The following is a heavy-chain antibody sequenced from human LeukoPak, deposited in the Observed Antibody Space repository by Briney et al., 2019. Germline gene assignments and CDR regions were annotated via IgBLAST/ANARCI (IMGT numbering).Heavy chain of an antibody. CDR1: GGSISSYY. Sequence: SETLSLTCTVSGGSISSYYWSWIRQPPGKGLEWIGYIYYSGSTNYNPSLKSRVTISVDTSKNQFSLKLSSVTAADTAVYYCARGLVIATVTTNRFDPWGQGTLVTVSS. CDR3: ARGLVIATVTTNRFDP. V-gene: IGHV4-59*08. D-gene: IGHD4-17*01. CDR2: IYYSGST. J-gene: IGHJ5*02.